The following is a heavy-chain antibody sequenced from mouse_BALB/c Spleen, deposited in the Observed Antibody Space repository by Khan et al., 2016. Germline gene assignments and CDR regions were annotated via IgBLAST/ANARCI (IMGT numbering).Heavy chain of an antibody. CDR1: GFSLSRYN. Sequence: VQLQESGPGLVAPSQSLSITCTVSGFSLSRYNIHWVRQPPGKGLEWLGMIWGGGGTDYNSTLKSRLSTSKDNSTSHVFLKMNSLQTEDTAMYXCARAYYRYDGYYAMDYWGQGTSVTVSS. J-gene: IGHJ4*01. D-gene: IGHD2-14*01. CDR3: ARAYYRYDGYYAMDY. CDR2: IWGGGGT. V-gene: IGHV2-6-4*01.